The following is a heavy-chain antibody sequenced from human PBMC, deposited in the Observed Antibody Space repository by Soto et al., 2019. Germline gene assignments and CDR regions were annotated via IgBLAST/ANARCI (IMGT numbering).Heavy chain of an antibody. CDR3: TRQPGATSYYYYGMDV. D-gene: IGHD1-26*01. CDR1: GFTFSGSA. CDR2: IRSKANSYAT. J-gene: IGHJ6*02. Sequence: PGGSLRLSCAASGFTFSGSAMHWVRQASGKGLEWVGRIRSKANSYATAYAASVKGRFTISRDDSKNTAYLQMNSLKTEDTAVYYCTRQPGATSYYYYGMDVWGQGTTVTVSS. V-gene: IGHV3-73*01.